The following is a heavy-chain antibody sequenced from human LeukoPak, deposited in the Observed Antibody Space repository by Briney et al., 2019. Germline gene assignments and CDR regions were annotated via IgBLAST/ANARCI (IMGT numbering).Heavy chain of an antibody. V-gene: IGHV3-15*01. J-gene: IGHJ4*02. Sequence: PGGSLRLSCAASGFTFSDAWMSWVRQAPGKGLEWVGRIKSKTDGGTTDYAAPVKGRFTISRDDSKNTLYLQMNSLKTQDTAVYYRTTGYCSSTSCYKSLFDYWGQGTLVTVSS. CDR2: IKSKTDGGTT. D-gene: IGHD2-2*02. CDR3: TTGYCSSTSCYKSLFDY. CDR1: GFTFSDAW.